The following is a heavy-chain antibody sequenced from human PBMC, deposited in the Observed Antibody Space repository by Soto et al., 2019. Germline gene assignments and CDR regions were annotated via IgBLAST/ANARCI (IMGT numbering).Heavy chain of an antibody. D-gene: IGHD6-19*01. V-gene: IGHV1-18*01. J-gene: IGHJ6*03. Sequence: QDQLVQSGVEVKKPGASVKVSCKASGYSFTNYGITWVRQAPGQGFEWMGWISAYNGNTNYAQTFQGRVTLTTDASTSTAYLELRSLRSDDTVVYYCARDRGVAPPVAGNTHYYYYMDVWGKGTTVTVSS. CDR3: ARDRGVAPPVAGNTHYYYYMDV. CDR2: ISAYNGNT. CDR1: GYSFTNYG.